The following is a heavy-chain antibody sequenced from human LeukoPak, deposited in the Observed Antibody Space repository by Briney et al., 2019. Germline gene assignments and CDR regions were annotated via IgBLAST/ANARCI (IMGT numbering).Heavy chain of an antibody. J-gene: IGHJ4*02. CDR3: AGLPRYNWNEPLDY. CDR2: IKPNSGGT. D-gene: IGHD1-20*01. Sequence: ASVKVSCKASGYTLTDYYIHWVRQAPGQGLEWMGCIKPNSGGTKYAQTFQGRVTMTGDTSINTAYMELSRLTYDDTAVYYCAGLPRYNWNEPLDYWGQGTLVTVSS. V-gene: IGHV1-2*02. CDR1: GYTLTDYY.